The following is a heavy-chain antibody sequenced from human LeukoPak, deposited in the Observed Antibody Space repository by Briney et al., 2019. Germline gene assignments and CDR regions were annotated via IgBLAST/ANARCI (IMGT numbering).Heavy chain of an antibody. J-gene: IGHJ4*02. Sequence: NPSETLSLTCAVSGGSISSYYWGWIRQPPGKGLEWIGSIYYSGSTYYNPSLKSRVTISVDTSKNQFSLKLSSVTAADTAVYYCARAQGAPTVTTYYFDYWGQGTLVTVSS. V-gene: IGHV4-39*07. D-gene: IGHD4-17*01. CDR1: GGSISSYY. CDR3: ARAQGAPTVTTYYFDY. CDR2: IYYSGST.